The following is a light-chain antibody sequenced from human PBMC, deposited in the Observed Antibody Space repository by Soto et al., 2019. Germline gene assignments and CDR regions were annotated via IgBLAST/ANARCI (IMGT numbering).Light chain of an antibody. Sequence: EIVVTQSPATLSVSPGERATLSCRASQSVGNKVAWYQHKPGQPPRLIIYDISTRAAGVPARFSGSGYGTDFTLTISSLQSEDFAVYYCQQYNIWRSITFGQGTRLEIK. CDR1: QSVGNK. J-gene: IGKJ5*01. CDR2: DIS. CDR3: QQYNIWRSIT. V-gene: IGKV3-15*01.